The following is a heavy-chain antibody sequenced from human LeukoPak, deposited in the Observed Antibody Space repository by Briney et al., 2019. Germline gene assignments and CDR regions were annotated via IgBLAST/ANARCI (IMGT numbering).Heavy chain of an antibody. CDR2: ISYDGSNK. J-gene: IGHJ6*02. CDR3: AKSEYSSSWGIYYYYYGMDV. D-gene: IGHD6-13*01. Sequence: PGGSLRLSCAASGFTFSSYGMHWVRQAPGKGLEWVAVISYDGSNKYYADSVKGRFTISRDNSKNTLYLQMNSLRAEDTAVYYCAKSEYSSSWGIYYYYYGMDVWGQGTTVTVSS. V-gene: IGHV3-30*18. CDR1: GFTFSSYG.